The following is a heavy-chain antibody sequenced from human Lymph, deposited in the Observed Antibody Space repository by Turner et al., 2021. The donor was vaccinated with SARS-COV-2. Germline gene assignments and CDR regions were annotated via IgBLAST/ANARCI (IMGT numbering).Heavy chain of an antibody. V-gene: IGHV4-59*08. CDR3: ARGFDY. J-gene: IGHJ4*02. CDR2: IYYSGST. CDR1: GGSISSYY. Sequence: QVQLQESGPGLVKPSETLSLTCTVSGGSISSYYWSWIRQPPGKGLEWIGYIYYSGSTSYNPSLKSRVTISVDTSKNQFSLRLSSVTAADTAVYYCARGFDYWGQGTLVTVSS.